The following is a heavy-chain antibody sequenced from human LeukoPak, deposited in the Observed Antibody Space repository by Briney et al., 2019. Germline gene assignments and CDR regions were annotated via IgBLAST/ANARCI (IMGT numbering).Heavy chain of an antibody. CDR2: IYTSGST. D-gene: IGHD2-15*01. CDR3: AREGRIVCSGGSCYFDY. CDR1: GGSISSGSYY. J-gene: IGHJ4*02. Sequence: SQTLSLTCTVSGGSISSGSYYWSWIRQPAGKGLEWIGRIYTSGSTNYNPSLKSRVTISVDTSKNQFSLKLSSVTAADTAVYYCAREGRIVCSGGSCYFDYWGQGTLVTVSS. V-gene: IGHV4-61*02.